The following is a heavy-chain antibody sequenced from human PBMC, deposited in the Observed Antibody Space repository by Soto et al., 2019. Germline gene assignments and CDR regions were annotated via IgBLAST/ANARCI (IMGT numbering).Heavy chain of an antibody. V-gene: IGHV4-39*01. Sequence: SETLSLTCTASGGSISTGSYSWGWIRQPPGKGLEWIGTIYYSGTTYYNPSLKSRVAISIDTSKNHFSLKLTSLTAADTAVYYCARHYWGGGNCHFDSWGQGTLVTVSS. CDR3: ARHYWGGGNCHFDS. J-gene: IGHJ4*02. CDR1: GGSISTGSYS. CDR2: IYYSGTT. D-gene: IGHD2-15*01.